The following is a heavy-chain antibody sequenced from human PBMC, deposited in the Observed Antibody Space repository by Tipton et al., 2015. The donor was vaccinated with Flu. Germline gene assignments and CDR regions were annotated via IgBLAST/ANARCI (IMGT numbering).Heavy chain of an antibody. CDR2: IYDTGST. Sequence: LRLSCTVSGGSIRGYVWTWIRQPPGKGLEWMGYIYDTGSTNYNPSLKGRVTMSVDTSKNQLSLKVRSVTAADTAIYYCAKDKTGLDGSFQYQFDSWGQGALVTVSS. V-gene: IGHV4-59*01. CDR3: AKDKTGLDGSFQYQFDS. D-gene: IGHD2-2*01. CDR1: GGSIRGYV. J-gene: IGHJ4*02.